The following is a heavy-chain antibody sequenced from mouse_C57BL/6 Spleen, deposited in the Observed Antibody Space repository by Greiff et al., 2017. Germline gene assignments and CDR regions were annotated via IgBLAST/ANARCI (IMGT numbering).Heavy chain of an antibody. CDR2: IWRGGST. Sequence: VKVVESGPGLVQPSQSLSITCTVSGFSLTSYGVHWVRQSPGKGLEWLGVIWRGGSTDYNAAFMSRLSITKDNSKSQVFFKMNSLQADDTAIYYCAKGITTGYFDVWGTGTTVTVSS. D-gene: IGHD1-1*01. J-gene: IGHJ1*03. CDR1: GFSLTSYG. V-gene: IGHV2-5*01. CDR3: AKGITTGYFDV.